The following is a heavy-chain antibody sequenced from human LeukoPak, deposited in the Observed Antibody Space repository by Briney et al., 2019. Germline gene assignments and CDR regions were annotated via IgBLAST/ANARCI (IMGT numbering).Heavy chain of an antibody. CDR3: ARESIAMAGYDY. J-gene: IGHJ4*02. V-gene: IGHV4-61*10. D-gene: IGHD6-19*01. CDR1: GGSINSGSYY. Sequence: SQTLSLTCTVSGGSINSGSYYWSWIRQSAGKGLEWIGYIYYSGSTNYNPSLKSRVTISVDTSKNQFSLKLSSVTAADTAVYYCARESIAMAGYDYWGQGTLVTVSS. CDR2: IYYSGST.